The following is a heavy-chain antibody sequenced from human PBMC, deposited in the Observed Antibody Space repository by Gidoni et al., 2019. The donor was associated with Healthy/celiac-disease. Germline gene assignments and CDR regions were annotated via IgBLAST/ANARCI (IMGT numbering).Heavy chain of an antibody. V-gene: IGHV3-13*01. CDR1: GFTFSSYD. Sequence: EVQLVESGGGLVQPGGSLRLSCEASGFTFSSYDLHWVRQATGKCLEWVSAIGTAGDTYYPGSVKGRFTISRENAKNSLYLQMNSLRAGDTAVYYCARSRMEDYYDSSGYYPDAFDIWGQGTMVTVSS. J-gene: IGHJ3*02. D-gene: IGHD3-22*01. CDR2: IGTAGDT. CDR3: ARSRMEDYYDSSGYYPDAFDI.